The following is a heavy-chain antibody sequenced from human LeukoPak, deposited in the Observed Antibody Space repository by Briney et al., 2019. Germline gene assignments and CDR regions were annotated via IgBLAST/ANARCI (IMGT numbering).Heavy chain of an antibody. Sequence: SETLSLTCAVSGGSISSNNWWIWVRQSPEKGLEWIGEIYHDGSTNYNPSLKSRVTISVDTSKNQFSLKLSSVTAADTAVYYCARAGIAAADWFDPWGQGTLVTVSS. CDR1: GGSISSNNW. V-gene: IGHV4-4*02. CDR3: ARAGIAAADWFDP. CDR2: IYHDGST. J-gene: IGHJ5*02. D-gene: IGHD6-13*01.